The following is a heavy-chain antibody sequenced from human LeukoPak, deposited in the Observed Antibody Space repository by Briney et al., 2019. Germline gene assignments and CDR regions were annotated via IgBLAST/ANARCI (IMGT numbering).Heavy chain of an antibody. D-gene: IGHD4-17*01. J-gene: IGHJ4*02. V-gene: IGHV3-74*01. CDR2: FNSDGGST. CDR3: ARGRYYFDY. Sequence: GGSLRLSCAASGFTFSSYWMHWVRHAPGKGLVWVSRFNSDGGSTSYADSVKGRFTISRDNAKNTLYLQMNSLRVEDTAVYYCARGRYYFDYWGQGTLVTVSS. CDR1: GFTFSSYW.